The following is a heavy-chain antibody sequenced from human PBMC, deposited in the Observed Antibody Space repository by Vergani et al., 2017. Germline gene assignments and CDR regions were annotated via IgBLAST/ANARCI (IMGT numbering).Heavy chain of an antibody. CDR1: GFTFDDYT. V-gene: IGHV3-43*01. D-gene: IGHD3-10*01. CDR3: AKAPRISPYGMDV. J-gene: IGHJ6*02. Sequence: EVQLVESGGVVVQPGGSLRLSCAASGFTFDDYTMHWVRQAPGKGLEWVSLISWDVGSTYYADSLKGRSTISRDNSKNSLYLQMNSLRTEDTALDYCAKAPRISPYGMDVWGQGTTVTVSS. CDR2: ISWDVGST.